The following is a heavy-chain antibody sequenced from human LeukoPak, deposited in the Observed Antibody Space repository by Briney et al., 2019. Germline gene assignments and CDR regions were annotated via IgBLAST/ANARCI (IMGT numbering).Heavy chain of an antibody. J-gene: IGHJ4*02. V-gene: IGHV4-59*01. D-gene: IGHD3-16*01. CDR2: IYYSGST. Sequence: SETLSLTCTVSGGSISSYYWCWIRQPPGKGLEWIGYIYYSGSTNYNPSLKSRVTISVDTSKNQFSLKLSSVTAADTAVYYCARADYRYYFDYWGQGTLVTVSS. CDR1: GGSISSYY. CDR3: ARADYRYYFDY.